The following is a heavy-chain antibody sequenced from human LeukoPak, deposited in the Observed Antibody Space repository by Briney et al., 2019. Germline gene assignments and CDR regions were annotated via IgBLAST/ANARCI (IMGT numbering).Heavy chain of an antibody. Sequence: ASVKVSCKASGGTFSSYAISWVRQAPGQGLEWMGWMNPNSGNTGYAQKFQGRVTMTRNTSISTAYMELSSLRSEDTAVYYCARGRYSSGWGYYYYYGMDVWGQGTTVTVSS. CDR1: GGTFSSYA. D-gene: IGHD6-19*01. V-gene: IGHV1-8*02. J-gene: IGHJ6*02. CDR2: MNPNSGNT. CDR3: ARGRYSSGWGYYYYYGMDV.